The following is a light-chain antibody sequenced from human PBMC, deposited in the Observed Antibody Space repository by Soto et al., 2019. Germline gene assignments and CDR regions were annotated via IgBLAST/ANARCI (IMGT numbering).Light chain of an antibody. CDR3: QQYNNWPLT. CDR1: QSVSSN. J-gene: IGKJ4*01. CDR2: GAS. Sequence: EIVMTQSPATLSVSPGERATLSCRASQSVSSNLAWYQQKPGQAPRLLIYGASTRATGIPARLSGSGSGTEFTLTISSLQSEDCAVYYGQQYNNWPLTFGGGTKVEIK. V-gene: IGKV3-15*01.